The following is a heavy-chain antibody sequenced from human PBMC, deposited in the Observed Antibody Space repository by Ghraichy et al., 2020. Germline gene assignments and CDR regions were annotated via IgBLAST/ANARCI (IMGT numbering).Heavy chain of an antibody. J-gene: IGHJ3*01. CDR2: IKQDGSEK. CDR3: ARGASGTHNDAFDF. V-gene: IGHV3-7*01. D-gene: IGHD1-1*01. CDR1: GFTFSSYW. Sequence: GGSLRLSCAASGFTFSSYWMSWVRQAPGKGLEWVANIKQDGSEKHYVDSVKGRFTISRDNAKNSLYLQMNSLRAEDTAVYYCARGASGTHNDAFDFWGQGTMVTVSS.